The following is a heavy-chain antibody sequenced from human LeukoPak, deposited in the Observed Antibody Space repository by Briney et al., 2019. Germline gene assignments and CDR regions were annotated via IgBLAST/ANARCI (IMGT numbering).Heavy chain of an antibody. Sequence: ASVKVSCKASGGTFSSYAISWVRQAPGQGLEWMGGIIPIFGTANYAQKFQGRVTITADESTRTAYMELSSLRSEDTAVYYCARGLNYYDSSGYSSPLDYWGQGTLVTVSS. D-gene: IGHD3-22*01. J-gene: IGHJ4*02. CDR1: GGTFSSYA. V-gene: IGHV1-69*13. CDR2: IIPIFGTA. CDR3: ARGLNYYDSSGYSSPLDY.